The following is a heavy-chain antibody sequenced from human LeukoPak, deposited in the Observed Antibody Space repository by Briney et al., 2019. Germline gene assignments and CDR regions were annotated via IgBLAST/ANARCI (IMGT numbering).Heavy chain of an antibody. V-gene: IGHV3-21*01. CDR2: ISSSSYI. CDR1: GFTFSSYS. CDR3: ARDTMVRGVITLPYYFDY. J-gene: IGHJ4*02. D-gene: IGHD3-10*01. Sequence: GGSLRLSCAASGFTFSSYSMNWVRQAPGKGLEWVSSISSSSYIYYADSVKGRFTISRDNAKNSLYLQMNSLRAEDTAVYYCARDTMVRGVITLPYYFDYWGQGTLVTVSS.